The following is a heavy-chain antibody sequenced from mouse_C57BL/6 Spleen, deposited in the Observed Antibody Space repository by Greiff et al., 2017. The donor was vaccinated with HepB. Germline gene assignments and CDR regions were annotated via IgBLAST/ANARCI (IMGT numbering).Heavy chain of an antibody. J-gene: IGHJ3*01. Sequence: VQLQQSGPGLVAPSQSLSITCTVSGFSFTSYAISWVRQPPGKGLEWLGVIWTGGGTNYNSALKSRLSISKDNSKSQVFLKMNSLQTDDTARYYCASYDYGFAYWGQGTLVTVSA. CDR2: IWTGGGT. V-gene: IGHV2-9-1*01. D-gene: IGHD2-4*01. CDR3: ASYDYGFAY. CDR1: GFSFTSYA.